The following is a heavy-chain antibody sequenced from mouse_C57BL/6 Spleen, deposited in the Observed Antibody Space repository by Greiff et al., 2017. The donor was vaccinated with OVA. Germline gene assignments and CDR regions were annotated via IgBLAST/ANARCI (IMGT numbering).Heavy chain of an antibody. CDR1: GFSFTSYA. Sequence: VQRVESGPGLVAPSQSLSITCTVSGFSFTSYAISWVRQPPGKGLEWLGVIWTGGGTNYNSALKSRLSISKDNSKSQVFLKMNSLQTDDTARYYCARHPTVVAHWYFDVWGTGTTVTVSS. D-gene: IGHD1-1*01. CDR3: ARHPTVVAHWYFDV. CDR2: IWTGGGT. J-gene: IGHJ1*03. V-gene: IGHV2-9-1*01.